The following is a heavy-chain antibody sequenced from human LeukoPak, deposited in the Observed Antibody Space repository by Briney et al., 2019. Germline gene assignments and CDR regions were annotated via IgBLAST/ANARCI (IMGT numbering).Heavy chain of an antibody. J-gene: IGHJ4*02. Sequence: GGSLRLSCAVSGFTVTSTYMSWVRQAPGKGLEWLSLIDSGGNTYYADSVQGRFTISRDNSKNTLYLQMTSLSVEDTALYYCARRGSSGWYQGGFDYWGQGTLVTVSS. CDR3: ARRGSSGWYQGGFDY. D-gene: IGHD6-19*01. CDR1: GFTVTSTY. V-gene: IGHV3-66*01. CDR2: IDSGGNT.